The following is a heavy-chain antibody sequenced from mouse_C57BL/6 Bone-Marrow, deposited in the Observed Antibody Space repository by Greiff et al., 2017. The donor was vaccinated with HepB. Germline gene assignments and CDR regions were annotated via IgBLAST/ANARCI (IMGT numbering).Heavy chain of an antibody. CDR3: ARLDRAPAMDY. Sequence: QVQLQQSGAELVKPGASVKISCKASGYAFSSYWMNWVKQRPGKGLEWIGQIYPGDGDTNYNGKFKGKATLTADKSSSTAYMQLSSLTSEDSAVYFCARLDRAPAMDYWGQGTSVTVSS. J-gene: IGHJ4*01. CDR2: IYPGDGDT. V-gene: IGHV1-80*01. D-gene: IGHD3-1*01. CDR1: GYAFSSYW.